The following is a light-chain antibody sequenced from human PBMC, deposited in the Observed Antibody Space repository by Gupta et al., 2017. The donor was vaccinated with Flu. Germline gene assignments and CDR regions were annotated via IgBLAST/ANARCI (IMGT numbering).Light chain of an antibody. Sequence: EIVSTQSPGTLSLSPGDRATLSCRASQSVTSDSLAWYQQKPGQAPRLLIYGASTRATGIPDRFSGSGSGTDFTLTISRLEPEDFAVFYCQRYGSSFGGGTKVEIK. CDR3: QRYGSS. J-gene: IGKJ4*01. CDR1: QSVTSDS. V-gene: IGKV3-20*01. CDR2: GAS.